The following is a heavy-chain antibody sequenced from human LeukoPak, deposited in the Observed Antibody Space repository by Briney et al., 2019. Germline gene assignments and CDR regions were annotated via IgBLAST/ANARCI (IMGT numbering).Heavy chain of an antibody. V-gene: IGHV4-59*11. CDR1: GGSISSQY. CDR2: IYYSGST. CDR3: ARVAPIARDYDFWSGYPQPDYYYYMDV. J-gene: IGHJ6*03. D-gene: IGHD3-3*01. Sequence: PSETLSLTCTVSGGSISSQYWSWIRQPPGKGLEWIGYIYYSGSTNYNPSLKSRVTISVDTSKNQFSLKLSSVTAADTAVYYCARVAPIARDYDFWSGYPQPDYYYYMDVWGKGTTVTVSS.